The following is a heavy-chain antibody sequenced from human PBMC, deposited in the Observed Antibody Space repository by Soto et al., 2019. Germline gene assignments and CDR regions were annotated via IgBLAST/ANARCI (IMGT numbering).Heavy chain of an antibody. Sequence: QVQLVQSGAEVKKPGASVKVSCKASGYTFTSYGLSWVRQAPGQGLEWMGRISAYNYNTNYAQKLQGRVTMTTDTSTSTASMEPRRPRSDDTAAYDCAREVGALGDWFDPWGQGTRVTVSS. CDR3: AREVGALGDWFDP. CDR1: GYTFTSYG. J-gene: IGHJ5*02. V-gene: IGHV1-18*01. CDR2: ISAYNYNT. D-gene: IGHD1-26*01.